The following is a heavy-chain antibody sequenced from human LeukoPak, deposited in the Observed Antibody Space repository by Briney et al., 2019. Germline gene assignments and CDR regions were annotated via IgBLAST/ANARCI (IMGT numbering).Heavy chain of an antibody. Sequence: GGSLRLSCAASGFTFSNYWMHWVRQVPGKGLVWVSRINDDGSATFYADSVKGRFTISRDNPKNTLFLQINSLRAEDTAVYYCAREILAPGKTHDYWGQGTLVTVSS. J-gene: IGHJ4*02. CDR2: INDDGSAT. V-gene: IGHV3-74*01. CDR3: AREILAPGKTHDY. CDR1: GFTFSNYW.